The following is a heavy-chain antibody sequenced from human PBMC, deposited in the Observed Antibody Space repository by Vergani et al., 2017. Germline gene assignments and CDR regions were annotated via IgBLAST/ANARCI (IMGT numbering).Heavy chain of an antibody. CDR2: IIPIFGTA. Sequence: QLVQSGPEVKKPGTSVKVSCKASGGTFSSYAISWVRQAPGQGLEWMGGIIPIFGTANYAQKFQGRVTITADESTSTAYMELSSLRSEDTAVYYCARTSPDIAAAGTYYYYMDVWGKGTTVTVSS. V-gene: IGHV1-69*01. D-gene: IGHD6-13*01. CDR3: ARTSPDIAAAGTYYYYMDV. J-gene: IGHJ6*03. CDR1: GGTFSSYA.